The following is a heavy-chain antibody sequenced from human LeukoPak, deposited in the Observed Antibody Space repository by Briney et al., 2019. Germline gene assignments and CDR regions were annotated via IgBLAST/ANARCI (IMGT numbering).Heavy chain of an antibody. Sequence: GASVKVSCKASGYTFTRYGIGWVRQAPGQGLEWMGWISAYNGNTDYAQKFQGRVIMTTNTSTSTAYMEVRSLRSDDTAVYYCARQGYCGGGSCYPTDDAFDIWGQGTMVTVSS. CDR3: ARQGYCGGGSCYPTDDAFDI. CDR1: GYTFTRYG. J-gene: IGHJ3*02. V-gene: IGHV1-18*01. D-gene: IGHD2-15*01. CDR2: ISAYNGNT.